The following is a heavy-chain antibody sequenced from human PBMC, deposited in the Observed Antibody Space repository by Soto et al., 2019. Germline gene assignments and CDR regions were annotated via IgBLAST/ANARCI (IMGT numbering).Heavy chain of an antibody. Sequence: QVQLVQSGAEVKKPGSSVKVSCKASGGTFSSYAISWVRQAPGQGLEWMGGIIPIFGTANYAQKFQGRVTITADESTSTAHMELSSLRSEDTAVYYCARCPPGVPGVKWFDPWGQGTLVTVSS. V-gene: IGHV1-69*01. D-gene: IGHD2-8*01. CDR3: ARCPPGVPGVKWFDP. CDR1: GGTFSSYA. CDR2: IIPIFGTA. J-gene: IGHJ5*02.